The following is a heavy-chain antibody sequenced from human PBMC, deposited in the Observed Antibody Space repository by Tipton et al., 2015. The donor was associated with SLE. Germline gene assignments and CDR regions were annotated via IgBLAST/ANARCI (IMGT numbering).Heavy chain of an antibody. Sequence: TLSLTCTVSGAPVNSGNYYWGWIRQPAGKGLEWIGRVYTSGSTDYNPSLKSRVTLSLDTSKNQFSLKLNSVTAADTAVYYCARDEWEMGDYYYLDVWGKGTTVTVSS. CDR2: VYTSGST. CDR3: ARDEWEMGDYYYLDV. D-gene: IGHD1-26*01. V-gene: IGHV4-61*02. CDR1: GAPVNSGNYY. J-gene: IGHJ6*03.